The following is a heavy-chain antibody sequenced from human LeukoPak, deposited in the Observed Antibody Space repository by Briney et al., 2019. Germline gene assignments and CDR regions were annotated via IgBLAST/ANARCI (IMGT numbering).Heavy chain of an antibody. CDR3: SREAPFNSYFDY. D-gene: IGHD2/OR15-2a*01. J-gene: IGHJ4*02. CDR1: GFTFSSYA. CDR2: ISYDGSNK. V-gene: IGHV3-30*04. Sequence: GGSLRLSCAASGFTFSSYAMHWVRQAPGKGLEWVAVISYDGSNKYYADSVKGRFTISRDNSKNTLYLQMNSLRAEDTAVYYCSREAPFNSYFDYWGQGTLVTVSS.